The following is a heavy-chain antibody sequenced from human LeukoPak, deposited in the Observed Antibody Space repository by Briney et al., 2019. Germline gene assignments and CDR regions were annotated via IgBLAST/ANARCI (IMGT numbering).Heavy chain of an antibody. D-gene: IGHD4-11*01. CDR3: ARALSNYVDYYFYYYMDV. CDR2: INWNGDST. J-gene: IGHJ6*03. CDR1: GFTFDDYG. Sequence: PGGSLRLSCAASGFTFDDYGMSWVRHAPGKGLEWVSGINWNGDSTVYVDSVKGRFTISRDNAKNSLYLQMNSLRAEDTALYYCARALSNYVDYYFYYYMDVWGKGTTVTVSS. V-gene: IGHV3-20*04.